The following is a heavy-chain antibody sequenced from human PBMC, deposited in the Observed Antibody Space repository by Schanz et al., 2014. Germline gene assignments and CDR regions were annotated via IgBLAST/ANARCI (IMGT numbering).Heavy chain of an antibody. D-gene: IGHD3-9*01. CDR3: ARSTYYDILTGQTHTRVDVRYFDL. J-gene: IGHJ2*01. CDR2: VSHGGTYI. CDR1: GFTVSSNY. Sequence: EVQLVESGGGLIQPGGSLRLSCAASGFTVSSNYMSWVRQAPGKGLEWVSSVSHGGTYIYYADSVRGRFTISRDNAKNSLFLQMHSLRADDTAVYYCARSTYYDILTGQTHTRVDVRYFDLWGRGPLVTVSS. V-gene: IGHV3-21*01.